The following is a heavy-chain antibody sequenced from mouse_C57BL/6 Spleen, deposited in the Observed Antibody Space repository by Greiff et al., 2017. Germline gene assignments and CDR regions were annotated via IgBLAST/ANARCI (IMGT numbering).Heavy chain of an antibody. J-gene: IGHJ1*03. CDR3: AREGSYWYFDV. Sequence: DVQLVESGGGLVKPGGSLKLSCAASGFTFSDYGMHWVRQAPEKGLEWVAYISSGSSTIYYADTVKGRVTITTDNAKNTLYLEMTSLRSEDTAMYYCAREGSYWYFDVWGKGTTVTVSS. CDR1: GFTFSDYG. CDR2: ISSGSSTI. D-gene: IGHD3-3*01. V-gene: IGHV5-17*01.